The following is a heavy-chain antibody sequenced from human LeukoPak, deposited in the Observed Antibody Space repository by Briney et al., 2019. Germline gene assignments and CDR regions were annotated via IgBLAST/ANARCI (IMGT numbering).Heavy chain of an antibody. Sequence: PSETLSLTCTVSGGSISSGSYYWSWIRQPAGKGLEWIGRIYTSGSTNYNPSLKSRVTISVDTSKNQFSLKLSSVTAADTAVYYCARAGITMVRGVTYDYWGQGTLVTVSS. D-gene: IGHD3-10*01. V-gene: IGHV4-61*02. CDR3: ARAGITMVRGVTYDY. CDR2: IYTSGST. CDR1: GGSISSGSYY. J-gene: IGHJ4*02.